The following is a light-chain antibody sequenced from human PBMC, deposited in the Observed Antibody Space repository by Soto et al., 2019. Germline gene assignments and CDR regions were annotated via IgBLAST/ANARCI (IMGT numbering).Light chain of an antibody. CDR1: QSVNSK. Sequence: EVVMTQSPATLSVSLGERATLSCRASQSVNSKLAWYQQKPGQAPSLLIYGASTRATGIPARFSGSGSGTEFTLTISSLQSGDFAVYYCQQYNNWPPITFGQGTRLEIK. V-gene: IGKV3-15*01. CDR2: GAS. CDR3: QQYNNWPPIT. J-gene: IGKJ5*01.